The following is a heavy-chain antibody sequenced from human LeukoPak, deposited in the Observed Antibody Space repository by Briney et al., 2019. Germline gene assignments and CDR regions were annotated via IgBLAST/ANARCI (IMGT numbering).Heavy chain of an antibody. D-gene: IGHD1-1*01. CDR1: GFTFSSYA. Sequence: GGSLRLSCAASGFTFSSYAMHWVRQAPGKGLEWVGVISYDGSNKYYADSVKGRFTIYRDNSKNTLYLQMNSLRAEDTAVYYCAKGTDYYYYGMDVWGQGTTVTVSS. CDR2: ISYDGSNK. J-gene: IGHJ6*02. CDR3: AKGTDYYYYGMDV. V-gene: IGHV3-30*07.